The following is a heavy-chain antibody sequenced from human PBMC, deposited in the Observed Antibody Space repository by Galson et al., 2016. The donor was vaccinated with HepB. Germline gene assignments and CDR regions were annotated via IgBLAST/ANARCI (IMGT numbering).Heavy chain of an antibody. Sequence: SLRLSCAASGFTFRNYGMTWVRQAPGKGLEVVSSLSRSGASTDYADSVKGRFTISRDNSKNTLSLQMNSLTADDTAIYYCVQGSTAPAVWGKGTTVTVSS. J-gene: IGHJ6*04. CDR2: LSRSGAST. V-gene: IGHV3-23*01. CDR3: VQGSTAPAV. CDR1: GFTFRNYG. D-gene: IGHD2-2*01.